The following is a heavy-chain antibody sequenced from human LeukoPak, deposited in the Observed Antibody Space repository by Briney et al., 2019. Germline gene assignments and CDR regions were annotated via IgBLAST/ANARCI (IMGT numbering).Heavy chain of an antibody. CDR1: GFTFSSYS. D-gene: IGHD3-10*01. J-gene: IGHJ4*02. CDR2: ISSSSSTI. Sequence: GGSLRLSCAASGFTFSSYSMLWVRQAPGKGLEWVSYISSSSSTIYYADSVKGRFTISRDNAKNSLYLQMNSLRAEDTAVYYCASGPAGGYWGQGTLVTVSS. CDR3: ASGPAGGY. V-gene: IGHV3-48*04.